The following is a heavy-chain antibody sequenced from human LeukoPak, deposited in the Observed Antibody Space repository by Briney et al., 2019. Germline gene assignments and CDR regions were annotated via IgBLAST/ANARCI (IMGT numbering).Heavy chain of an antibody. D-gene: IGHD2-15*01. CDR1: GFTFSSYE. CDR2: ISSSGSTI. CDR3: VRGPYCSGGSCPPPSFDY. V-gene: IGHV3-48*03. J-gene: IGHJ4*02. Sequence: GGSLRLSCAASGFTFSSYEMNWVRQAPGKGLEWVSYISSSGSTIYYADSVKGRFTISRDNAKNSLNLQMNSLRAEDTAVYYCVRGPYCSGGSCPPPSFDYWGQGTLVTVSS.